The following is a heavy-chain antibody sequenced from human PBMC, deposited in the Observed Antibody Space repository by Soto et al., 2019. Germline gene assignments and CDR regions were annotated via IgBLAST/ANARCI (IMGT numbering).Heavy chain of an antibody. Sequence: SETLSLTCTVSGGSISSGDYYWSWIRQPPGKGLEWIGYIYYSGSTYYNPSLKSRVTISVDTSKNQFSLKLSSVTAADTAVYYCARDLGGFYYFDYWGQGTLVTVSS. CDR2: IYYSGST. D-gene: IGHD2-15*01. J-gene: IGHJ4*02. CDR1: GGSISSGDYY. CDR3: ARDLGGFYYFDY. V-gene: IGHV4-30-4*01.